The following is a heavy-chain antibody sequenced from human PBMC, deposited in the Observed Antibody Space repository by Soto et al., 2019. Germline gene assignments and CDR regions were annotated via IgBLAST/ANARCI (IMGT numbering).Heavy chain of an antibody. D-gene: IGHD5-12*01. CDR1: GFTFSFYW. V-gene: IGHV3-7*03. CDR3: ARDWSYSGFEDF. J-gene: IGHJ4*02. CDR2: INQDGSEI. Sequence: PGGSLRLSCEVSGFTFSFYWMSWVRQAPGKGLEWVANINQDGSEINFVGSVKGRFTISRDNAKNLLYLQMNSLRVEDTAVYYCARDWSYSGFEDFWGQGTQVTVSS.